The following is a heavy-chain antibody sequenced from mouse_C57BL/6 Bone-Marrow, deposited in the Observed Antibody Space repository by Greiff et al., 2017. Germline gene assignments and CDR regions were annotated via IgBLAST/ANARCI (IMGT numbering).Heavy chain of an antibody. V-gene: IGHV5-15*01. D-gene: IGHD2-1*01. CDR2: ISNLAYSI. CDR1: GFTFSDYG. J-gene: IGHJ4*01. CDR3: ARDGNYGYYAMDY. Sequence: EVQRVESGGGLVQPGGSLKLSCAASGFTFSDYGMAWVRQAPRKGPAWVAFISNLAYSIYYADTVTGRFTISRENAKNTLYLEMSSLRSEDTAMYYCARDGNYGYYAMDYWGQGTSVTVSS.